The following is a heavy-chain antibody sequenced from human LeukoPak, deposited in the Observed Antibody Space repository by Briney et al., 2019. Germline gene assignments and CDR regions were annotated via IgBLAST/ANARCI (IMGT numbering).Heavy chain of an antibody. D-gene: IGHD3-22*01. CDR3: ARHYYDSGGYNSAFDY. Sequence: VASVKVSCKASGYTFTSYYMHWVRQAPGQGLEWMGIINPSGGSTSYAQKFQGRVTMTRDTSTSTVYMELSSLRSDDTAVYYCARHYYDSGGYNSAFDYWGQGTLVTVSS. V-gene: IGHV1-46*01. CDR1: GYTFTSYY. CDR2: INPSGGST. J-gene: IGHJ4*02.